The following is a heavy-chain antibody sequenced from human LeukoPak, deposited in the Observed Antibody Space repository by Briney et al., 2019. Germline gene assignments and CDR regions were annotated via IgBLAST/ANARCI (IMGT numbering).Heavy chain of an antibody. J-gene: IGHJ6*03. CDR3: ARLDPHRVLWVEYNSYMDV. Sequence: ASVKVSCKASGYTFTSYGISWVRQAPGQGLEWRGWISGYNGHTDYPQHFQGRGTMTTDTSTSTAYLELRSLQSEDTAVYYCARLDPHRVLWVEYNSYMDVWGKGTTVTVSS. CDR2: ISGYNGHT. CDR1: GYTFTSYG. D-gene: IGHD3-10*01. V-gene: IGHV1-18*01.